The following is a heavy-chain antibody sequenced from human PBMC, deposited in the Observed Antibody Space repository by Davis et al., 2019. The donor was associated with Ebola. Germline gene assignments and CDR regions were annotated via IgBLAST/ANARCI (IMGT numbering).Heavy chain of an antibody. Sequence: GESLKISCAASGFSFSSYSMNWVRQAPGKGLEWVSSISTDSNYIYYADSLKGRFTISRDNAKNSLYLQMNSLRVDDTAVYYCARSWEGFTWGQGTLVTVSS. V-gene: IGHV3-21*01. D-gene: IGHD1-26*01. J-gene: IGHJ5*02. CDR1: GFSFSSYS. CDR3: ARSWEGFT. CDR2: ISTDSNYI.